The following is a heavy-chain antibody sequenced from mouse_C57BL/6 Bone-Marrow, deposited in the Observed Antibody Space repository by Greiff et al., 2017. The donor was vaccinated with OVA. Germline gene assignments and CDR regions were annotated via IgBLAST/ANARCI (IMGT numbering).Heavy chain of an antibody. CDR2: IYPGGGYT. CDR3: ARDNWGYAMDY. Sequence: VQLQQSGAELVRPGTSVKMSCKASGYTFTNYWIGWAKQRPGHGLEWIGDIYPGGGYTNSNEKFKGKATLTADKSSSTAYMQFSSLTSEDSAIYYCARDNWGYAMDYWGQGTSVTVSS. J-gene: IGHJ4*01. V-gene: IGHV1-63*01. D-gene: IGHD4-1*01. CDR1: GYTFTNYW.